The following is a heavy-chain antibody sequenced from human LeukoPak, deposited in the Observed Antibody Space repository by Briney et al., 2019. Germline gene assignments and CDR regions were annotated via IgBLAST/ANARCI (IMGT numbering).Heavy chain of an antibody. Sequence: GGSLRLSCAASGFTFSSNWMHWVRHAPGKGLVWVSRIDSDGSSTSYADSVKGRFTISRDNAKNTLSLRMNILRAEDTAVYYCARGRGTSSMHPRSSRLDYWGQGTLVTVSS. CDR1: GFTFSSNW. J-gene: IGHJ4*02. CDR3: ARGRGTSSMHPRSSRLDY. CDR2: IDSDGSST. D-gene: IGHD3-16*01. V-gene: IGHV3-74*01.